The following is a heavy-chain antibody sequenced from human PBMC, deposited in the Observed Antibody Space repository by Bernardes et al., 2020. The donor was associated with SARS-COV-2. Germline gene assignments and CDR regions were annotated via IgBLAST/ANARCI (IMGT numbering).Heavy chain of an antibody. J-gene: IGHJ4*02. CDR3: ARGGRYYFSY. Sequence: GSLRLSCAASGFTFSNYWMSWVRQAPGKGLERVANIKEDGSENYYVDSVKGRFTISRDNAKNSLYLQMNSLRAEDTAVYYCARGGRYYFSYWGQGILVTVSS. V-gene: IGHV3-7*01. D-gene: IGHD6-25*01. CDR1: GFTFSNYW. CDR2: IKEDGSEN.